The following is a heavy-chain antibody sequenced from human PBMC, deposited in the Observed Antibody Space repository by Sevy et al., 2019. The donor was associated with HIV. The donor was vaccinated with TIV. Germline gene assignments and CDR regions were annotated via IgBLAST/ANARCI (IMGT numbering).Heavy chain of an antibody. CDR3: AKYWTQLSDWYGELDY. Sequence: GGSLRLSCAASGFTFSNYAMSWVRQAPGKGLEWVSSIRISGGNTYYADSVKGRFTISRDNSKNTLYLQMNSLRAEDTVLYYCAKYWTQLSDWYGELDYWGQGSLVTVSS. D-gene: IGHD6-19*01. CDR2: IRISGGNT. J-gene: IGHJ4*02. CDR1: GFTFSNYA. V-gene: IGHV3-23*01.